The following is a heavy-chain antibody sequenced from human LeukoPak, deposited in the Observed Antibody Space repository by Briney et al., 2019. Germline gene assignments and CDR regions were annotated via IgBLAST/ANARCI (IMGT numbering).Heavy chain of an antibody. D-gene: IGHD7-27*01. V-gene: IGHV4-39*07. Sequence: SETLSLTCTVSGDSISSSNYFWGWIRQPPGKGLEWIGSIYSSGSTFYNPSLKSRVTISVDTSKKQFSVKMSSVTAADTAVYYCARLTGPTSYFDYWGQGTLVTVSS. J-gene: IGHJ4*02. CDR2: IYSSGST. CDR3: ARLTGPTSYFDY. CDR1: GDSISSSNYF.